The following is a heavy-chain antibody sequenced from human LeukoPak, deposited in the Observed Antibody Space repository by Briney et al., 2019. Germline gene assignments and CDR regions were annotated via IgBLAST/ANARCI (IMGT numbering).Heavy chain of an antibody. V-gene: IGHV1-69*13. Sequence: ASVKVSCKASGYTFTSYGISWVRQAPGQGLEWMGGIIPIFGTANYAQKFQGRVTITADESTSTAYMELSSLRSEDTAVYYCARESGWYSTWIDYWGQGTLVTVSS. CDR1: GYTFTSYG. D-gene: IGHD6-19*01. CDR3: ARESGWYSTWIDY. CDR2: IIPIFGTA. J-gene: IGHJ4*02.